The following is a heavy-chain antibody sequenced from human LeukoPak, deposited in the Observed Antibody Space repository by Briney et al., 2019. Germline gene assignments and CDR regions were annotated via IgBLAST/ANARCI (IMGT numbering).Heavy chain of an antibody. Sequence: PVASVKVSCKASGYTFTSYDINWVRQATGQGLEWMGRMNPNSGNTGYAQKFQGRVTMTRDTSISTAYMELSRLRSDDTAVYYCASQGRAARLGGYYYYYMDVWGKGTTVTVSS. J-gene: IGHJ6*03. D-gene: IGHD6-6*01. CDR3: ASQGRAARLGGYYYYYMDV. CDR2: MNPNSGNT. CDR1: GYTFTSYD. V-gene: IGHV1-8*01.